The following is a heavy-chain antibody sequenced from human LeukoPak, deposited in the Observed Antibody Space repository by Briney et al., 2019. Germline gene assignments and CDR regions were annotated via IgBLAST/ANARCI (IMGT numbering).Heavy chain of an antibody. V-gene: IGHV4-34*01. CDR2: INHSGST. D-gene: IGHD5-18*01. J-gene: IGHJ6*02. CDR1: GGSFSGYY. CDR3: ARGRRGYSYGYRLYYGMGV. Sequence: SETLSLTCAVYGGSFSGYYWSWIRQPPGKGLEWIGEINHSGSTNYNPSLKSRVTISVDTSKNQFSLKLSSVTAADTAVYYCARGRRGYSYGYRLYYGMGVWGQGTTVTVSS.